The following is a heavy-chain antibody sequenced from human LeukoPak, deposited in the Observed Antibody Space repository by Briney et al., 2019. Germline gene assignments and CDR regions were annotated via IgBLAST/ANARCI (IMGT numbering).Heavy chain of an antibody. D-gene: IGHD3-22*01. J-gene: IGHJ4*02. CDR2: ISWHGFTT. V-gene: IGHV3-43*01. CDR3: AKDIGDSIGYNYFDS. CDR1: GFTFDDYT. Sequence: PGGSLRLSCAASGFTFDDYTMHWVRRAPGKGLEWVSVISWHGFTTKYADSVRGRFTISRDNRKNSLSLQMNSLRPEDTALYYCAKDIGDSIGYNYFDSWGQGTLVTVSS.